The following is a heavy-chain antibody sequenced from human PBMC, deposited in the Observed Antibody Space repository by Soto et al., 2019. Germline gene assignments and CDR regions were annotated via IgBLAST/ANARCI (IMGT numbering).Heavy chain of an antibody. Sequence: EVQLLESGGGLVQPGGSLRLSCAASGFTFSNYAVTWVRQAPGKGLEWVSTISGSGGSTYYAVSVKGRFTISRDNSKYTLYLQMNSLRAEDTAVYYCAKDQGSSWYEIDYWGQGNLVTVSS. CDR3: AKDQGSSWYEIDY. J-gene: IGHJ4*02. CDR2: ISGSGGST. D-gene: IGHD6-13*01. CDR1: GFTFSNYA. V-gene: IGHV3-23*01.